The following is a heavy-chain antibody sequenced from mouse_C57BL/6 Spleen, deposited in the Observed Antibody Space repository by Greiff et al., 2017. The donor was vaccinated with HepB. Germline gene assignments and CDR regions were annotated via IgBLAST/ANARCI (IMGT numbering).Heavy chain of an antibody. D-gene: IGHD2-3*01. Sequence: VQLKESGPELVKPGASVKIPCKASGYTFTDYNMDWVKQSHGKSLEWIGDINPNNGGTIYNQKFKGKATLTVDKSSSTAYMELRSLTSEDTAVYYCARRHDGYSYWYFDVWGTGTTVTVSS. CDR1: GYTFTDYN. J-gene: IGHJ1*03. V-gene: IGHV1-18*01. CDR3: ARRHDGYSYWYFDV. CDR2: INPNNGGT.